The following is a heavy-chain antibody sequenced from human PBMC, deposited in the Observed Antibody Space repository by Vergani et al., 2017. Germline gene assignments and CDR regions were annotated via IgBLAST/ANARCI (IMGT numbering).Heavy chain of an antibody. V-gene: IGHV3-53*01. D-gene: IGHD4-17*01. CDR1: GFTVSSNY. Sequence: EVQLVESGGGLIQPGGSLRLSCAASGFTVSSNYMSWVRQAPGKGLEWVSVIYSGGSTYYADSVKGRFTISRDNSKNTLYLQMNSLRAEDTAVYYCARATTGSVQSLNWFDPWGQGTLVTVSS. CDR2: IYSGGST. J-gene: IGHJ5*02. CDR3: ARATTGSVQSLNWFDP.